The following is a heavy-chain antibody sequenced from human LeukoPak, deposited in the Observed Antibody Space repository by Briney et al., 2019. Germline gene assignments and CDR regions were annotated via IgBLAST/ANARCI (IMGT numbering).Heavy chain of an antibody. CDR3: AKPRVGMGDYYYYMDV. CDR1: GFSFSNYW. V-gene: IGHV3-7*03. Sequence: PGGSLRLSCVASGFSFSNYWMSWVRQAPGKGLEWVADISQDGSEKYSVDSVKGRFTISRDNAKNALYLQMNSLRAEDTAVYYCAKPRVGMGDYYYYMDVWGKGTTVTVSS. CDR2: ISQDGSEK. J-gene: IGHJ6*03. D-gene: IGHD2-21*01.